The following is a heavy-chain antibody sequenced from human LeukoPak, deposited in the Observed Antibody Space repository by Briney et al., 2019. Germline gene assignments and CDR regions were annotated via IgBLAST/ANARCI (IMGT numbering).Heavy chain of an antibody. V-gene: IGHV3-11*01. D-gene: IGHD2-15*01. Sequence: AGGSLRLSCAASGFTFSDYNMRWIRQAPGKGLEWVSSISRSGSTKYYADSVKGRFTISRDNAKNSLFLQMNSLRAEDTAVYYCARVLRYCSGGNCYSGGLGYMDVWGKGTAVTVSS. J-gene: IGHJ6*03. CDR3: ARVLRYCSGGNCYSGGLGYMDV. CDR1: GFTFSDYN. CDR2: ISRSGSTK.